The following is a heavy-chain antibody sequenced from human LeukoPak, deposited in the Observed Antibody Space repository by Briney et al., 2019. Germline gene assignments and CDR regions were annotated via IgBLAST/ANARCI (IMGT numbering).Heavy chain of an antibody. CDR1: GFTFSAYA. D-gene: IGHD1-1*01. Sequence: GGSLRLSCSASGFTFSAYAMYWVRQAPGKGLEYVSGISNNGGSSFHADSVKGRFTISRDNSKNTLYLQMSSLRAEDTAVYYCVKITSVTGGDCWGQGTRLTVSS. CDR2: ISNNGGSS. CDR3: VKITSVTGGDC. J-gene: IGHJ4*02. V-gene: IGHV3-64D*09.